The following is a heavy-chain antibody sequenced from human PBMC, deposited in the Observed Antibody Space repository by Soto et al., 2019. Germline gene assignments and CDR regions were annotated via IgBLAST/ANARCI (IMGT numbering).Heavy chain of an antibody. CDR3: ARIPKYSNGWYYFDY. J-gene: IGHJ4*01. CDR1: GFSLSTSGMG. V-gene: IGHV2-70*10. Sequence: SGPTLVNPTQTLTLTCTFSGFSLSTSGMGVSWIRQPPGKALEWFARIDWDDDRYYSTSLKTRLTISKDTSKNQVVLTMTNMDPVDAATYYCARIPKYSNGWYYFDYWGHGTLVTVSS. D-gene: IGHD6-19*01. CDR2: IDWDDDR.